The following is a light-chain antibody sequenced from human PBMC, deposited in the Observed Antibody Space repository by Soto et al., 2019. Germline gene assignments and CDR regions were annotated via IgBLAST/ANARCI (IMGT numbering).Light chain of an antibody. J-gene: IGLJ1*01. CDR1: SRDVVGYNY. CDR3: SSYTSSSTLGV. V-gene: IGLV2-14*01. CDR2: DVI. Sequence: QSVLTQPASVSGSPGQSITISCTGTSRDVVGYNYVSWYQQQPGKAPNLMIYDVINRPSGVSNRFSGSNSGNTASLTISGLQAEDEADYYCSSYTSSSTLGVFGTGTKLTVL.